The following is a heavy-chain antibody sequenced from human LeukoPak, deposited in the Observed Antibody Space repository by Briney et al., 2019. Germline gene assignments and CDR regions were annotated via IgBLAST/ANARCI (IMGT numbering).Heavy chain of an antibody. CDR2: IIPIFGTA. CDR1: GGTFSSYA. D-gene: IGHD6-13*01. V-gene: IGHV1-69*05. CDR3: ARDSHHSSSWYGEQQYYYYMDV. Sequence: ASVKVSCKASGGTFSSYAISWVRQAPGQGLEWMGGIIPIFGTANYAQKFQGRVTITTDESTSTAYMELSSLRSEDTAVYYCARDSHHSSSWYGEQQYYYYMDVWGKGTTVTVSS. J-gene: IGHJ6*03.